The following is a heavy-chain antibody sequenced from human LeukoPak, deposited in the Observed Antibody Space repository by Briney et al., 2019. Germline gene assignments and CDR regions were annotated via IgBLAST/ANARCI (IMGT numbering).Heavy chain of an antibody. D-gene: IGHD6-13*01. Sequence: PSETLSLTCTVSGGSISSYYWNWIRQPPGKGLEWIGYIYYSGSTNYNPSLKSRVTISVDTSKNQFSLKLSSVTAADTAVYYCARASSSWYPFEYWGQGTLVTVSS. J-gene: IGHJ4*02. CDR2: IYYSGST. V-gene: IGHV4-59*01. CDR3: ARASSSWYPFEY. CDR1: GGSISSYY.